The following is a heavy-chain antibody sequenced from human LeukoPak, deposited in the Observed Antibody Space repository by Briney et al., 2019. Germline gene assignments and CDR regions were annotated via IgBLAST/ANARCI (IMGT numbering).Heavy chain of an antibody. D-gene: IGHD6-13*01. V-gene: IGHV4-59*01. CDR1: GGSISSYY. Sequence: SETLSLTCTVSGGSISSYYWSWIRQPPGKGLEWIGYIYYSGSTNYNPSLKSRVTISVDTSKNQFSLKLSYVTAADTAVYYCARTRYSSSWYYFDYWGQGTLVTVSS. CDR2: IYYSGST. J-gene: IGHJ4*02. CDR3: ARTRYSSSWYYFDY.